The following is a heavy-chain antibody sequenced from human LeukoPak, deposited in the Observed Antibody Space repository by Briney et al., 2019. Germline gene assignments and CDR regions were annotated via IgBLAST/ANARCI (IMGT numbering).Heavy chain of an antibody. CDR3: ARMHSPGYSSGWYAYFDY. CDR2: ISSSSSTI. CDR1: GFTFSPYS. J-gene: IGHJ4*02. V-gene: IGHV3-48*02. D-gene: IGHD6-19*01. Sequence: NPGGSLRLSCAASGFTFSPYSMNWVRQAPGKGLEWVSYISSSSSTIYYADSVKGRFTISRDNAKNSLYLQMNRLRDEDTAVYYCARMHSPGYSSGWYAYFDYWGQGTLVTVSS.